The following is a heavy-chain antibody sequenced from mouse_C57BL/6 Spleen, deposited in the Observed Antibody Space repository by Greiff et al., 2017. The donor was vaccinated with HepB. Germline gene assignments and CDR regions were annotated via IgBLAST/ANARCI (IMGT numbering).Heavy chain of an antibody. CDR1: GFTFSDYG. D-gene: IGHD1-1*01. V-gene: IGHV5-17*01. CDR3: ARGPYYYGSSNYFDY. CDR2: ISSGSSTI. Sequence: DVHLVESGGGLVKPGGSLKLSCAASGFTFSDYGMHWVRQAPEKGLEWVAYISSGSSTIYYADTVKGRFTISRDNAKNTLFLQMTSLRSEDTAMYYCARGPYYYGSSNYFDYWGQGTTLTVSS. J-gene: IGHJ2*01.